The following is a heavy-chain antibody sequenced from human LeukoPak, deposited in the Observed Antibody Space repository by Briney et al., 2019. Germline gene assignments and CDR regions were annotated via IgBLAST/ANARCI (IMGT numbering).Heavy chain of an antibody. CDR3: AKGGLRWLVLAY. V-gene: IGHV3-30*02. D-gene: IGHD6-19*01. J-gene: IGHJ4*02. CDR1: GFTFSSYG. Sequence: GGSLRLSCAASGFTFSSYGMHWVRQAPGKGLEWVAFIRYDGSNKYYADSVKGRFTISRDNSKNTLYLQMNSLRAEDTAVYYCAKGGLRWLVLAYWGQGTLVTVSS. CDR2: IRYDGSNK.